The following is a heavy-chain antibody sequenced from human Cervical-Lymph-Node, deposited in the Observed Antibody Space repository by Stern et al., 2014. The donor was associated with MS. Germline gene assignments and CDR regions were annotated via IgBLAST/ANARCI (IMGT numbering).Heavy chain of an antibody. J-gene: IGHJ3*01. CDR2: MSGSAGTT. CDR3: AKFAGSTLITVPYDAFDL. Sequence: VQLLESGGGLVQPGGSLRLSCAASGFTFSNYAMSWVRQTPGKGLEWVSSMSGSAGTTYYADSVKGRFTISRDNSKTTLELQMNSLRAEDTAVYFCAKFAGSTLITVPYDAFDLWGQGTMVTVSS. V-gene: IGHV3-23*01. D-gene: IGHD3-10*01. CDR1: GFTFSNYA.